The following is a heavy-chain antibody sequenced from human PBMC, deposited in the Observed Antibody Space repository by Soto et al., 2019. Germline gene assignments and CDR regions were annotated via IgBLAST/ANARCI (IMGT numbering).Heavy chain of an antibody. Sequence: ASVKVSFKASGYTFTTYAMHWVRQAPGQRLEWMGWINAGNGNTKYSQEFQGRVTITRDTSASTAYMELSSLRSEDTAVYYCARDFYYDSSGYIEFYFDYWGQGTLVTVS. CDR2: INAGNGNT. D-gene: IGHD3-22*01. CDR3: ARDFYYDSSGYIEFYFDY. J-gene: IGHJ4*02. CDR1: GYTFTTYA. V-gene: IGHV1-3*01.